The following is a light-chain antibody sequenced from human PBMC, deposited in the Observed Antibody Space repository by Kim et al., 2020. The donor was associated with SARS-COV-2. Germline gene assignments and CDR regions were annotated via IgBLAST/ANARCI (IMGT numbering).Light chain of an antibody. V-gene: IGKV3-15*01. CDR1: QTVASN. Sequence: SPGESVTPSCSASQTVASNLAWYQQNPCQAPRLLIYGASTRATDIPARFSGSGSGTEFTLIIRSLQSEDFAVYYCPQYSHWPPYTFGQGTKVDIK. J-gene: IGKJ2*01. CDR2: GAS. CDR3: PQYSHWPPYT.